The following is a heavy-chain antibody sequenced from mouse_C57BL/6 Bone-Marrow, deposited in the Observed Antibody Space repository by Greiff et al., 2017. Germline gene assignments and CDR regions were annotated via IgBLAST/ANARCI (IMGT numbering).Heavy chain of an antibody. CDR2: IDPENGDT. CDR3: TRDYYGTRFAY. V-gene: IGHV14-4*01. J-gene: IGHJ3*01. D-gene: IGHD1-1*01. Sequence: EVQLQQSGAELVRPGASVKLSCTASGFNIKDDYMHWVKQRPEQGLEWIGWIDPENGDTEYASKFQGKATITADTSSNTAYLQLSCLTSEDTAVYYCTRDYYGTRFAYWGQGTLVTVSA. CDR1: GFNIKDDY.